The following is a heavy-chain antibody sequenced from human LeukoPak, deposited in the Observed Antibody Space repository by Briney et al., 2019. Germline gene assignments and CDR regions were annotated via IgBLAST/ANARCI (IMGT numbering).Heavy chain of an antibody. CDR3: AKTPRGYCSGGSCYSDY. D-gene: IGHD2-15*01. V-gene: IGHV3-21*04. CDR1: GFTFSSYS. J-gene: IGHJ4*02. Sequence: GGSLRLSCAASGFTFSSYSMNWVRQAPGKGLEWVSSISSSSSYIYYADSVKGRFTISRDNAKNSLYLQMNSLRAEDTAVYYCAKTPRGYCSGGSCYSDYWGQGTLVTVSS. CDR2: ISSSSSYI.